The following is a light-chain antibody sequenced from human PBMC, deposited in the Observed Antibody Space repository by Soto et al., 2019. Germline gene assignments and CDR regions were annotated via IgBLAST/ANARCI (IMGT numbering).Light chain of an antibody. J-gene: IGKJ5*01. CDR3: QQYRTYT. V-gene: IGKV1-5*01. CDR2: GAS. Sequence: DIQMTQSPSTLSASVGDRVTITCRASESMSNCLAWYQQKPGKAPKLLISGASSLQSGVPSRFSGSASGTEFTLTISSLQPDDSATYYCQQYRTYTFGQGTRLEIK. CDR1: ESMSNC.